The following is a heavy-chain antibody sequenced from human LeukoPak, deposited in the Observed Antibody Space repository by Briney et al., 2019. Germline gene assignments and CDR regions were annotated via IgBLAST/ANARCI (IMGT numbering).Heavy chain of an antibody. CDR1: GGSLISYY. CDR3: ARGREGPWVQSGPHPLYFDN. J-gene: IGHJ4*02. CDR2: VYYDGRT. V-gene: IGHV4-59*01. Sequence: PSETLSLTCTVSGGSLISYYWSWIRQTPGKGLEWLGYVYYDGRTSYNPSVESRITMSRDMSKSQFSLKLSSVTAADTAVYYCARGREGPWVQSGPHPLYFDNWGQRTLVSVSS. D-gene: IGHD3-10*01.